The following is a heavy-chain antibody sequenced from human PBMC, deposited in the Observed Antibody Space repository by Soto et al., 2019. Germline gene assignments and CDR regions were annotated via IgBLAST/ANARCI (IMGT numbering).Heavy chain of an antibody. V-gene: IGHV3-23*01. Sequence: GGSLRLSCAASGFTFSSYAMSWVRQAPGKGLEWVSAISGSGSSTYYADSVKGRFTISRDNSKNTLYLQMNSLRAEDTAVYYCAKAGKAGSGYPDAFDIWGQGTMVTVSS. CDR3: AKAGKAGSGYPDAFDI. CDR1: GFTFSSYA. J-gene: IGHJ3*02. D-gene: IGHD3-22*01. CDR2: ISGSGSST.